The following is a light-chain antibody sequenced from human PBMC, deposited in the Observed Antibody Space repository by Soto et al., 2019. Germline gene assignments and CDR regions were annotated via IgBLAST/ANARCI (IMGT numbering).Light chain of an antibody. V-gene: IGLV1-44*01. CDR1: RSNIGSNS. J-gene: IGLJ3*02. CDR3: AVWDDGLEDWM. Sequence: QSVLTQSPSASGTPGQRVTMSCSGSRSNIGSNSVSWYQQLPGTVPKLLIYCSNERPLGVPDRFSGSKSGTSASLAISRLQSEDEAHYYCAVWDDGLEDWMFGGGTKVTV. CDR2: CSN.